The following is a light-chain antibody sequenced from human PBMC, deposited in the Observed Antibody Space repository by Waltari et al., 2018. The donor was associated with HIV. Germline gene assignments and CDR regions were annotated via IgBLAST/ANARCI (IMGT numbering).Light chain of an antibody. CDR1: QDIRSA. V-gene: IGKV1-13*02. Sequence: AMQLTQSPPSLSASVRDRVTITCRASQDIRSALAWYQQKPEKAPKLLIYDASSLESGVPSRFSGRGSGTDFTLTISSLQPEDFATYYCQQFDGYSLTFGGGTRVEVK. CDR3: QQFDGYSLT. CDR2: DAS. J-gene: IGKJ4*01.